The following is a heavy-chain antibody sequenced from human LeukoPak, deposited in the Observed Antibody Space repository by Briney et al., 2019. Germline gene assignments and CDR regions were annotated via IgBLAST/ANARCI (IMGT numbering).Heavy chain of an antibody. D-gene: IGHD6-19*01. CDR2: ISDSTSTI. J-gene: IGHJ4*02. V-gene: IGHV3-48*01. Sequence: GRSLRLSCAASGFTFSTYSMNWVRQAPGKGLEWVSYISDSTSTIYYADSVKGRFTISRDNAKNSLYLQMNSLRAEDTAVYYCARDLTSGWYGWDYWGQGTLVTVSS. CDR1: GFTFSTYS. CDR3: ARDLTSGWYGWDY.